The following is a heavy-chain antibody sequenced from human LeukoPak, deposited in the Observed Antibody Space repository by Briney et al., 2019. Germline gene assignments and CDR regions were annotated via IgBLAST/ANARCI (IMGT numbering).Heavy chain of an antibody. CDR1: GFTFSSYS. J-gene: IGHJ4*02. Sequence: GGSLRLSCAASGFTFSSYSMNWVRQAPGKGLEWVSSISSSSSYIYYADSVKGRFTISRDNAKNSLYLQMNSLRAEDTAVYSCARWGGSGYYFDAVGFDYWGQGTLVTVSS. V-gene: IGHV3-21*01. CDR2: ISSSSSYI. CDR3: ARWGGSGYYFDAVGFDY. D-gene: IGHD3-22*01.